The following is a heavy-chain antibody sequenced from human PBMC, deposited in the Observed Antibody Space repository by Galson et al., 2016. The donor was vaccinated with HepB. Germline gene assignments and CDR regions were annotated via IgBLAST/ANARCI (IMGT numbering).Heavy chain of an antibody. J-gene: IGHJ1*01. CDR1: GGSISGYY. Sequence: SETLSLTCTVSGGSISGYYCHWVRQSPGKGLEWIGYVPYGGGANYNPSLKSRVTISADSSNKQFSLMLTSVTAADTAVYYCAAGYNWDFWGQGALVAVSS. V-gene: IGHV4-59*08. D-gene: IGHD5-18*01. CDR2: VPYGGGA. CDR3: AAGYNWDF.